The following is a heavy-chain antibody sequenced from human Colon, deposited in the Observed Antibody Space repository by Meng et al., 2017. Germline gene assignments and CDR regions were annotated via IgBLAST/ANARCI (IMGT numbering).Heavy chain of an antibody. CDR2: IYYSGST. J-gene: IGHJ6*02. CDR1: GGSISSYY. V-gene: IGHV4-59*01. CDR3: ARATVRGVISDYYYGMDG. Sequence: SETLSLTCTVSGGSISSYYCSWVRQPPGKGLGWIGYIYYSGSTNYNPSLKSRVTISVDTSKNQFSLKLSSVTDADTAVYYCARATVRGVISDYYYGMDGGGQGTTVTVSS. D-gene: IGHD3-10*01.